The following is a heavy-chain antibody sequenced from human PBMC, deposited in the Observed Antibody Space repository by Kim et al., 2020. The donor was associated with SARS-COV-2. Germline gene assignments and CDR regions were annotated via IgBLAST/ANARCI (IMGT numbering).Heavy chain of an antibody. J-gene: IGHJ4*02. CDR1: GFTFSSYA. CDR3: ARGGITMIALDY. Sequence: GGSLRLSCAASGFTFSSYAMHWVRQAPGKGLEWVAVISYDGSNKYYADSVKGRFTISRDNSKNTLYLQMNSLRAEDTAVYYCARGGITMIALDYWGQGTLVTVSS. D-gene: IGHD3-22*01. V-gene: IGHV3-30*04. CDR2: ISYDGSNK.